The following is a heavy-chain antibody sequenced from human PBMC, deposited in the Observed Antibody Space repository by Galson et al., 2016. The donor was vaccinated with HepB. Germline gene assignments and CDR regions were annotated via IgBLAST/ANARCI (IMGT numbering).Heavy chain of an antibody. V-gene: IGHV3-13*04. D-gene: IGHD6-6*01. Sequence: SLRLSCAVSGFTFRSYDMHWVRQVTGKGLEWVAAIGSAGDIYYRGSVKGRFAISRENAKKSLFLQMNSLRAGDTAVYYCARGDSSYSGMDVWGQGTAVTVSS. CDR3: ARGDSSYSGMDV. CDR1: GFTFRSYD. J-gene: IGHJ6*02. CDR2: IGSAGDI.